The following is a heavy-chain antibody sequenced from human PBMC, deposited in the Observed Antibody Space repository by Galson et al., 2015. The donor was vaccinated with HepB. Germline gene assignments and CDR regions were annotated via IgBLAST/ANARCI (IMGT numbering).Heavy chain of an antibody. CDR3: ARDTRRVTATQYYYYGMDV. J-gene: IGHJ6*02. Sequence: SLRLSCAASGFTFSRYAIHWVRPAPGKGLEWVADISYDGSNKYHAASVKGRFTISRDNSKNMVYLQMNSLRTEDTAVFYCARDTRRVTATQYYYYGMDVWGQGTWVTVSS. CDR2: ISYDGSNK. D-gene: IGHD3-10*01. CDR1: GFTFSRYA. V-gene: IGHV3-30*03.